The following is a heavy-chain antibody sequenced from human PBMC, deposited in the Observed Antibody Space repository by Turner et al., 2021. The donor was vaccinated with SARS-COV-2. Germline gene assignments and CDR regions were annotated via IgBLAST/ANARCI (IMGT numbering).Heavy chain of an antibody. D-gene: IGHD2-15*01. J-gene: IGHJ4*02. V-gene: IGHV4-34*01. CDR3: ARAGNCAGGSCYFDY. Sequence: QVQLQEWGAGLLKPSETLSLTCAIYGGSFSGFYWSWIRQPLGQGLEWIAEFDHSGSTNNNPSLKYRVTISVDTSKNQFSLKLSSVTAADTAVYYCARAGNCAGGSCYFDYWGQGTLVTVSS. CDR1: GGSFSGFY. CDR2: FDHSGST.